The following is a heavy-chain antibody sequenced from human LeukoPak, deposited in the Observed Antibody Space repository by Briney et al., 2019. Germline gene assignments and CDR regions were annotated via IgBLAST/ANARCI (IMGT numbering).Heavy chain of an antibody. CDR3: ARPHCSSTSCYWFYDY. J-gene: IGHJ4*02. D-gene: IGHD2-2*01. Sequence: GESLKISCKGSGSSFTSYWIGWVRQMPGKGLEWMGIIYPGDSDTRYSPSFQGQVTISADKSISTAYLQWSSLKASDTAMYYCARPHCSSTSCYWFYDYWGQGTLVTVSS. CDR1: GSSFTSYW. V-gene: IGHV5-51*01. CDR2: IYPGDSDT.